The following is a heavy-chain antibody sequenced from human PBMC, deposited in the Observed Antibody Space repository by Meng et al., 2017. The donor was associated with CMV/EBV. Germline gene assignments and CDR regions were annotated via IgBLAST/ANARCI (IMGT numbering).Heavy chain of an antibody. CDR3: AFSDCSSTSCWFDY. CDR2: IIPIFGTA. Sequence: SVKVSCKASGGTFSSYAISWVRQAPGQGLEWMGGIIPIFGTANYAQKLQGRVMITTDESTSTAYMELSSLRSEDTAVYYCAFSDCSSTSCWFDYWGQGTLVTVSS. CDR1: GGTFSSYA. J-gene: IGHJ4*02. V-gene: IGHV1-69*05. D-gene: IGHD2-2*01.